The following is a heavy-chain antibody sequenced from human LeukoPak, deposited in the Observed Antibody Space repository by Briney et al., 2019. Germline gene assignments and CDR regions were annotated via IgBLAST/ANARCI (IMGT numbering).Heavy chain of an antibody. Sequence: ASVKISCKASGYTFDDNYMHWVQQAPGKGPEWMGFVDPKDGGTVYAEKFQDRVTLSADTSIDTAYMELSSLTSEDTAMYYCTTTNVGNSPRDYWGQGTLVTVSS. CDR3: TTTNVGNSPRDY. J-gene: IGHJ4*02. CDR2: VDPKDGGT. CDR1: GYTFDDNY. V-gene: IGHV1-69-2*01. D-gene: IGHD3-3*01.